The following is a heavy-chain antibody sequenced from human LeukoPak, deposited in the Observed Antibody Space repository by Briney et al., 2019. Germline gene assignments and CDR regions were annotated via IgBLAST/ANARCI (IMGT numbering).Heavy chain of an antibody. D-gene: IGHD3-22*01. V-gene: IGHV3-53*01. J-gene: IGHJ4*02. CDR1: GFTVSSNY. CDR2: IYSGGST. CDR3: ARAHYDSSGYYYSDY. Sequence: GGSLRLSCAASGFTVSSNYMSWVRQAPGKGLEWVSVIYSGGSTYYADSVKGRFTISRDNSKNTLYLQMNSLRAEDTAVYYCARAHYDSSGYYYSDYWGQGTLVTVSS.